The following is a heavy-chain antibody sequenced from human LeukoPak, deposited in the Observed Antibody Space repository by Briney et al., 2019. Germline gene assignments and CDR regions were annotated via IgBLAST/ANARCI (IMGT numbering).Heavy chain of an antibody. CDR3: ARDSSSWYVSEH. V-gene: IGHV3-20*04. CDR1: GFTFDDYG. D-gene: IGHD6-13*01. Sequence: GGSLRLSCAASGFTFDDYGMSWVRQAPGKGVEWGSGINWNGGSTGYADSVKGRFTISRDNAKNSLYLQMNSLRAEDTALYYCARDSSSWYVSEHWGQGTLVTVSS. J-gene: IGHJ1*01. CDR2: INWNGGST.